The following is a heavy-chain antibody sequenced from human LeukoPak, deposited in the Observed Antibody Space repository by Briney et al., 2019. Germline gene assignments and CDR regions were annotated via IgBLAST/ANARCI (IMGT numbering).Heavy chain of an antibody. J-gene: IGHJ1*01. CDR3: ARNLLKGGLAAAGTEYFQH. Sequence: QSGGSLRLSCAASGFTFSSCAMHWVRQAPGKGLEWVAVISYDGSNKYYADSVKGRFTISRDNSKNTLYLQMNSLRAEDTAVYYCARNLLKGGLAAAGTEYFQHWGQGTLVTVSS. CDR2: ISYDGSNK. V-gene: IGHV3-30-3*01. D-gene: IGHD6-13*01. CDR1: GFTFSSCA.